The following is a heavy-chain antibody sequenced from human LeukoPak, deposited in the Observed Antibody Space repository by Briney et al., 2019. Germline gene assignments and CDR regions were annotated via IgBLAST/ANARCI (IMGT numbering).Heavy chain of an antibody. CDR3: ARGRVFDP. CDR1: GGSISSSSYY. CDR2: IYYSGST. V-gene: IGHV4-39*07. J-gene: IGHJ5*02. Sequence: PSETLSLTCTVSGGSISSSSYYWGWIRQPPGKGLEWIGSIYYSGSTYYNPSLKSRVTISVDTSKNQFSLKLSSVTAADTAVYYCARGRVFDPWGQGTLVTVSS.